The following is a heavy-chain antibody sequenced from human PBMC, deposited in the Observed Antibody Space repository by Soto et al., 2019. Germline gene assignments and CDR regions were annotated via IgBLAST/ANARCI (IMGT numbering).Heavy chain of an antibody. D-gene: IGHD3-9*01. J-gene: IGHJ3*02. Sequence: GGSLRLSCAASGFTFSSYAMSWVRQAPGKGLEWVSAISGSGGSTYYADSVKGRFTISRDNSKNTLYLQMNSLRAEDTAVYYCAKDRDTIFWPTDAFDIWGQGTMVTVSS. CDR1: GFTFSSYA. CDR3: AKDRDTIFWPTDAFDI. CDR2: ISGSGGST. V-gene: IGHV3-23*01.